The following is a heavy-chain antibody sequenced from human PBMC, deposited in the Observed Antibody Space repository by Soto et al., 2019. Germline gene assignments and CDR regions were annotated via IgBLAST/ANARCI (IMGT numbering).Heavy chain of an antibody. V-gene: IGHV3-74*01. CDR3: AKKSSGNSYFYFDY. Sequence: GGSLILSCAASGFTCRDYSMHWVRHAPGKGLVWISRMNDDGGNTVYADSVKGRFTISRDNSKNTLFLQMNSLRAEDTAVYYCAKKSSGNSYFYFDYWGQGALVIVSS. D-gene: IGHD3-22*01. CDR2: MNDDGGNT. J-gene: IGHJ4*02. CDR1: GFTCRDYS.